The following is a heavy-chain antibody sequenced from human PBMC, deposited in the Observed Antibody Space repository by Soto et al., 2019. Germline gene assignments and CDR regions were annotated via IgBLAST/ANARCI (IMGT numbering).Heavy chain of an antibody. J-gene: IGHJ6*02. CDR1: GGSISSYY. V-gene: IGHV4-59*01. D-gene: IGHD3-10*01. CDR3: ASNYGSGSYGYYYYGMDV. CDR2: IYYSGST. Sequence: SETLSLTCTVSGGSISSYYWSWIRQPPGKGLEWIGYIYYSGSTNYNPSLKSRVTISVDTSKNQFSLKLSSVTAADTAVYYCASNYGSGSYGYYYYGMDVWGQGTTVTVSS.